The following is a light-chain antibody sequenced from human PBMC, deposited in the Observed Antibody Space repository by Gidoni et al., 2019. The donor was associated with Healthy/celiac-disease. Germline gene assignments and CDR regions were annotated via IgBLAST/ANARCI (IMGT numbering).Light chain of an antibody. Sequence: EIVLTQPPATLSLSPGERATLSCRASQSVSSYLACHQQKPGQAPRLLIYDASTKATVIPARFSGSGSGTDFTLTISSLEPEDFAVYYCQQRSNWLTFGGGTKVEIK. CDR2: DAS. J-gene: IGKJ4*01. CDR1: QSVSSY. CDR3: QQRSNWLT. V-gene: IGKV3-11*01.